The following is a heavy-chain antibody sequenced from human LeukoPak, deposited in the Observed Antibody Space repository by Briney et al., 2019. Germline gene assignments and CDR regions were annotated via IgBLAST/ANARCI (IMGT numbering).Heavy chain of an antibody. CDR2: INAGNGNT. CDR1: GYTFTSYA. J-gene: IGHJ3*02. V-gene: IGHV1-3*03. CDR3: ARGARVPRDLSRRDDAFDI. Sequence: ASVKVSCKASGYTFTSYAMHWVRQAPGQRLEWMGWINAGNGNTKYSQEFQGRVTITRDTSASTAYMELSSLRSEDTAVYYCARGARVPRDLSRRDDAFDIWGQGTMVTVSS. D-gene: IGHD3-10*01.